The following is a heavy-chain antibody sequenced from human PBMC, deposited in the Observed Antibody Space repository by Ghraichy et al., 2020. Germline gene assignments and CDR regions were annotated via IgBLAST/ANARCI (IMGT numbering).Heavy chain of an antibody. J-gene: IGHJ5*02. V-gene: IGHV3-21*06. CDR1: GFKFHAYC. CDR3: ARDRLLGVARGLNWFDP. CDR2: ISSTGRYI. Sequence: GESLNISCVGSGFKFHAYCMNWVRQAPEKGLEWVASISSTGRYIFYGDSVKGRFTVSRDNAFNSVDLQMTSLRVEDAGIYFCARDRLLGVARGLNWFDPWGQGVLVTVSS. D-gene: IGHD3-3*01.